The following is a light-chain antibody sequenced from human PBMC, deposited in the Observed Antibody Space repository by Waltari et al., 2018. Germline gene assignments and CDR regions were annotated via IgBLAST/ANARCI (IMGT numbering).Light chain of an antibody. CDR3: ATWDDRLDNVV. CDR1: SSNIGSNP. CDR2: SNN. Sequence: QSVLTQPPSASGTPGQRVTLSCSGSSSNIGSNPVNWYQQFPGTAPKFLIYSNNQRPSGVPDRFSGSKSGTSASLAISGLQSEDEADYYCATWDDRLDNVVFGGGTKLTVL. J-gene: IGLJ2*01. V-gene: IGLV1-44*01.